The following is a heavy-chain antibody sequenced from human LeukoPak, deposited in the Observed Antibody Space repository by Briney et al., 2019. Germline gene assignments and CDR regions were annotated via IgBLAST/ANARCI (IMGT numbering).Heavy chain of an antibody. CDR1: GFAFSSYW. V-gene: IGHV3-74*01. CDR3: ARDHQLPLLGWFDP. J-gene: IGHJ5*02. CDR2: INSDGSST. D-gene: IGHD2-2*01. Sequence: GGSLRLSCAASGFAFSSYWMHWVRQAPGKGLVWVSRINSDGSSTSYADSVKGRFTISRDNAKNTLYLQMNSLRADDTAVYYCARDHQLPLLGWFDPWGQGTLVTVSS.